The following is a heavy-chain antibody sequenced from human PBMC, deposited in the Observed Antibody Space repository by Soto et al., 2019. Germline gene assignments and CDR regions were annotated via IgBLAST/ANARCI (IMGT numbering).Heavy chain of an antibody. CDR3: ARGDALNWFDP. J-gene: IGHJ5*02. Sequence: QVQLQESGPGLVKPSETLPLTCSLSGGSVSSGTFYWTWIRQPPGAGLEWLGYISYTGSTNYNPSLKSRVTISLDTSENLFSLKLTSVTAADTAVYYCARGDALNWFDPWGQGTLVTVS. CDR1: GGSVSSGTFY. CDR2: ISYTGST. V-gene: IGHV4-61*01.